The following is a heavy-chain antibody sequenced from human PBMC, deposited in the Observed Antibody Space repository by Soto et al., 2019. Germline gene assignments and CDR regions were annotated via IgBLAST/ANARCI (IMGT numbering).Heavy chain of an antibody. J-gene: IGHJ5*02. D-gene: IGHD3-22*01. V-gene: IGHV4-59*01. CDR1: GGSISNYY. Sequence: ETLSLTCTVSGGSISNYYWSWIRQSPGKGLEWIGYMYESGSTNYNPSLKSRVTISEDKSKNQFSLRLSSVTAADTAIYYCARPIRYYYERGGQSAWFDPWGQGTLVTVSS. CDR3: ARPIRYYYERGGQSAWFDP. CDR2: MYESGST.